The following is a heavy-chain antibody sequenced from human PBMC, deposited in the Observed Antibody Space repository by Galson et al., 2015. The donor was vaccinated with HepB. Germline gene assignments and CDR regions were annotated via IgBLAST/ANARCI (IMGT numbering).Heavy chain of an antibody. D-gene: IGHD1-26*01. J-gene: IGHJ4*02. CDR1: GYTFNSYS. Sequence: SVKVSCKASGYTFNSYSMHWVRQAPGQRLEWMGWIHPGNGGTKYSQTFQGRATISRDTSATTAYLELSSLRSEDTAVYYCARVAGSWELFYFDYWGQGTLVAVSS. V-gene: IGHV1-3*01. CDR3: ARVAGSWELFYFDY. CDR2: IHPGNGGT.